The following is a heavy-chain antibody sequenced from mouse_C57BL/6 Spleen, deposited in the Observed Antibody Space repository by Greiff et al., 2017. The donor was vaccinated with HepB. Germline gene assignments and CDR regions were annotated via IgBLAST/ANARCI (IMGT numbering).Heavy chain of an antibody. Sequence: EVKLQESGPELVKPGASVKISCKASGYSFTGYYMNWVKQSPEKSLEWIGEINPSTGGTTYNQKFKAKATLTVDKSSSTAYMQLKSLTSEDSAVYYCARYGNYAYWGQGTLVTVSA. V-gene: IGHV1-42*01. J-gene: IGHJ3*01. CDR1: GYSFTGYY. D-gene: IGHD2-1*01. CDR2: INPSTGGT. CDR3: ARYGNYAY.